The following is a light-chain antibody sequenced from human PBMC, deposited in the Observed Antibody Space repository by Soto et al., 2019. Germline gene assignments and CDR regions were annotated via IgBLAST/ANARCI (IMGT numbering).Light chain of an antibody. CDR2: GAS. CDR3: QQASSFPLT. J-gene: IGKJ4*01. Sequence: DIQMTQSPSSVPASVGDRVTITCRASQGINIWLAWYQQKPGQAPKLLIYGASSLQSGVPSRFSGSGSGTDFTLTIGSLQPEDFATYYWQQASSFPLTFGGGTKVEI. V-gene: IGKV1D-12*01. CDR1: QGINIW.